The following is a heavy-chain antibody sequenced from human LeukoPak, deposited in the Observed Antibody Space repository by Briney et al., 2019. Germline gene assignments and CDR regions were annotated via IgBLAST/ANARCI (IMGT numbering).Heavy chain of an antibody. Sequence: SQTLSLTCAVSDGSISSSGYSWSWIRQPPGKGLEWIGYIFYSGSTNYNPSLKSRVTISVDTSKNHFSLNLTSVTAADTAVYYCVRAIRWMDAFDIWGQGTVVTVSS. V-gene: IGHV4-30-4*07. CDR1: DGSISSSGYS. CDR2: IFYSGST. CDR3: VRAIRWMDAFDI. J-gene: IGHJ3*02. D-gene: IGHD5-12*01.